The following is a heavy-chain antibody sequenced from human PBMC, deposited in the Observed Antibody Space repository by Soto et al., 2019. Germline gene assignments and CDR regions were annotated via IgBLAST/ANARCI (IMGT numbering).Heavy chain of an antibody. J-gene: IGHJ5*02. CDR3: ARGVTIFGVVIIPVWFDP. Sequence: SETLSLTCVVSGGSLSSYYWSWIRQPPGKGLEWIGYIYYSGSTNYNPSLKSRVTISVDTSKNQFSLKLTSVTAADTAVYYCARGVTIFGVVIIPVWFDPWGRGTLVTVSS. D-gene: IGHD3-3*01. CDR2: IYYSGST. CDR1: GGSLSSYY. V-gene: IGHV4-59*08.